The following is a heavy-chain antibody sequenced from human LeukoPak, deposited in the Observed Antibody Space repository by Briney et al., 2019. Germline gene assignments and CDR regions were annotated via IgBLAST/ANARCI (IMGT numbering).Heavy chain of an antibody. CDR3: VRDPDALDF. Sequence: GGSLRLSCAASGFAFSSYAMNWVRQAPGKGLEWVTYIRSSGSPIYYADSVKGRFTISRDNAKNSLYLQMNSLRDEDTAVYYCVRDPDALDFWGQGTPVTVSS. V-gene: IGHV3-48*02. CDR2: IRSSGSPI. CDR1: GFAFSSYA. J-gene: IGHJ4*02.